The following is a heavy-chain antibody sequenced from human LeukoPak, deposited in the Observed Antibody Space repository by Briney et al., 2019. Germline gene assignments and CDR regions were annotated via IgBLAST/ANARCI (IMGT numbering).Heavy chain of an antibody. CDR1: GGSISSYY. Sequence: SETLSLTCTVSGGSISSYYWSWIRQPAGKGLEWIGRIYTSGSTNYNPSLKSRVTMSVDTSKNQFSLKLSSVTAADTAVYYCARDPSYYGSYYMDVWGKGTTVTVSS. V-gene: IGHV4-4*07. J-gene: IGHJ6*03. CDR2: IYTSGST. CDR3: ARDPSYYGSYYMDV. D-gene: IGHD3-10*01.